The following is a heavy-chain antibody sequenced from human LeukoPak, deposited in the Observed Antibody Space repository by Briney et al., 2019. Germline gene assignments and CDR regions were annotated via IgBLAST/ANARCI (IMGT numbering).Heavy chain of an antibody. D-gene: IGHD1-26*01. CDR3: AKDGPYSGSTESPCDY. V-gene: IGHV3-30*18. CDR2: VSYDGSNK. CDR1: GFTFSSYG. Sequence: PGRSLRLSCAASGFTFSSYGMHWVRQAPGKGLEWVAVVSYDGSNKYYADSVKGRFTISRDNSKNTLYLQMNSLRAEDTAVYCCAKDGPYSGSTESPCDYWGQGTLVTVSS. J-gene: IGHJ4*02.